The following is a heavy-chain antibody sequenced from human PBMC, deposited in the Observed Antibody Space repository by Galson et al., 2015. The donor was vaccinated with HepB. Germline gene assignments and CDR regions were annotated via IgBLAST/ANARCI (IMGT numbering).Heavy chain of an antibody. J-gene: IGHJ3*02. V-gene: IGHV3-33*01. CDR2: IWHDGSNK. D-gene: IGHD3-22*01. Sequence: SLRLSCAASGFTFSSSGMHWVRQAPGKGLEWVAVIWHDGSNKWYADSVMGRFTITRDNSKNTVFLQMNSLRGEDTAVYYCARGASSGQPRVPFDIWGQGAMVTVSS. CDR1: GFTFSSSG. CDR3: ARGASSGQPRVPFDI.